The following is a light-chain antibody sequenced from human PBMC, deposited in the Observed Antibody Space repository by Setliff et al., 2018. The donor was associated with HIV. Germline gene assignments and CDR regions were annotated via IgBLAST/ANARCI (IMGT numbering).Light chain of an antibody. Sequence: QSALTQPASVSGSPGQSITISCNGSSNDIGSYNYVSWYQQRAGTAPKLLIYDVFKRPSGVSSRFYGSKSDNTASLTISGLQVEDEAEYFCSSYTRSSTFYVFGSGTKVTVL. V-gene: IGLV2-14*03. CDR2: DVF. CDR3: SSYTRSSTFYV. J-gene: IGLJ1*01. CDR1: SNDIGSYNY.